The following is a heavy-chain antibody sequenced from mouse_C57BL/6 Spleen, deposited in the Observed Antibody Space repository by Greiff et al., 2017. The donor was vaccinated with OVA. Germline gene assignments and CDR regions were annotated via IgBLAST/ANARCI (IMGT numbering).Heavy chain of an antibody. Sequence: EVQGVESGGGLVKPGGSLKLSCAASGFTFSSYAMSWVRQTPEKRLEWVATISDGGSYTYYPDNVKGRFTISRDNAKNNLYLQMSHLKSEDTAMYYCARDGRTRYFDVWGTGTTVTVSS. CDR2: ISDGGSYT. CDR1: GFTFSSYA. V-gene: IGHV5-4*01. D-gene: IGHD4-1*01. J-gene: IGHJ1*03. CDR3: ARDGRTRYFDV.